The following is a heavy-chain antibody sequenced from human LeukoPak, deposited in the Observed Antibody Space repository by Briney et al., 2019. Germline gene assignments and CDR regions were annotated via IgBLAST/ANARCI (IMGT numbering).Heavy chain of an antibody. J-gene: IGHJ4*02. Sequence: ASVKVSCKASGYTFTSYAMHWVRQAPGQRLEWMGWINAGNGNTKYSQKFQGRVTITRDTSASTAYMELSSLRSEDTAVYYCARDRYSNGYLVYWGQGTLVTVSS. CDR3: ARDRYSNGYLVY. CDR2: INAGNGNT. V-gene: IGHV1-3*01. CDR1: GYTFTSYA. D-gene: IGHD3-22*01.